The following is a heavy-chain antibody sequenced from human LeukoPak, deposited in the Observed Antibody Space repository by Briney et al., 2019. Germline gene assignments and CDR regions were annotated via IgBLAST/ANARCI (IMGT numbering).Heavy chain of an antibody. CDR2: IYYSGST. J-gene: IGHJ5*02. V-gene: IGHV4-59*05. Sequence: GSLRLSCAASGFTFSSYWMSWVRQAPGKGLEWIGSIYYSGSTYYNPSLKSRVTISVDTSKNQFSLKLSSVTAADTAVYYCAGYDILTGYANNWFDPWGQGTLVTVSS. CDR1: GFTFSSYW. D-gene: IGHD3-9*01. CDR3: AGYDILTGYANNWFDP.